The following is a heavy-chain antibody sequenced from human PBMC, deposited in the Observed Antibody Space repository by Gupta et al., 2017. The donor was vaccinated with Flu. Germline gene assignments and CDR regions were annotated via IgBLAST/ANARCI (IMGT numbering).Heavy chain of an antibody. D-gene: IGHD4-17*01. CDR3: TTDRSIYGDYDAFDI. J-gene: IGHJ3*02. V-gene: IGHV3-15*01. Sequence: ELQLVESGGGLVKPGGSLRLSCEASGFTFSNAWMSWVRHAPGKGLEWVGRIKSKTDGGTTDYAAPVKGRFTISRDDSKNTLYLQMNSLKTEDTAVYYCTTDRSIYGDYDAFDIWGQGTMVTVSS. CDR1: GFTFSNAW. CDR2: IKSKTDGGTT.